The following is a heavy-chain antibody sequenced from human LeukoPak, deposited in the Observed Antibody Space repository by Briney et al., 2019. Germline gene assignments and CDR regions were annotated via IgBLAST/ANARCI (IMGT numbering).Heavy chain of an antibody. CDR3: ARGPGTLAS. J-gene: IGHJ4*02. CDR1: GDTVSNNSAT. Sequence: SQTLSLTCAISGDTVSNNSATWNWIRQSPSRGLEWLGGTYYRSKWYSHYAVSMKSRININADTSKNQFSLQLNSVTPEDTAVYYCARGPGTLASWGQGTLVTVSS. V-gene: IGHV6-1*01. CDR2: TYYRSKWYS.